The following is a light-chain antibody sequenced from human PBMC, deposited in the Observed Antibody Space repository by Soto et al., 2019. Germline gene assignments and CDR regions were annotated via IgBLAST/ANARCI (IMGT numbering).Light chain of an antibody. J-gene: IGKJ1*01. V-gene: IGKV1-27*01. CDR2: AAS. CDR3: QRYNDAPRR. Sequence: DIQMTQSPSSLSGSVGDSVTITCRASQGISNYLAWYQQRPGKAPTLLIYAASTLQSGVPSRFSGSGSGTDFTLTISSQQPEDVATYYCQRYNDAPRRVGQRTKVEIK. CDR1: QGISNY.